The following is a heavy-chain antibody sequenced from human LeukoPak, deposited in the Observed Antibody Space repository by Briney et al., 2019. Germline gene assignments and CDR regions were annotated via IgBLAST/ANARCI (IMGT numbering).Heavy chain of an antibody. Sequence: ASVKVSCKASGYTFTGYYMHWVRQAPGQGLEWMGWINPNSGGTNYAQKFQGRVTMTRDTSISAAYMELSRLRSDDTAVYYCASERIEMATTNSFDYWGQGTLVTVSS. J-gene: IGHJ4*02. V-gene: IGHV1-2*02. CDR1: GYTFTGYY. CDR2: INPNSGGT. CDR3: ASERIEMATTNSFDY. D-gene: IGHD5-24*01.